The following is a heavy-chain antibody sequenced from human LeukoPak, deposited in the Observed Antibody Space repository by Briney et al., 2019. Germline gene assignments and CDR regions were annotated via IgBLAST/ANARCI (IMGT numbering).Heavy chain of an antibody. Sequence: SGGSLRLSCAASGFTYSSYAMSWVRQAPGKGLEWVSAISGSGGSTYYADSVKGRFTISRDNSKNTLYLQMNSLRAEDTAVYYCAKESSGSYGALDVWGQGTTVTVSS. J-gene: IGHJ6*02. CDR3: AKESSGSYGALDV. D-gene: IGHD1-26*01. CDR1: GFTYSSYA. CDR2: ISGSGGST. V-gene: IGHV3-23*01.